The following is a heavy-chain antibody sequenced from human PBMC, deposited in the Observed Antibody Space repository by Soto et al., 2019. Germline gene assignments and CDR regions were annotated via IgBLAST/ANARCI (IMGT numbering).Heavy chain of an antibody. J-gene: IGHJ4*02. V-gene: IGHV1-69*01. D-gene: IGHD1-26*01. CDR2: IIPIFGTA. Sequence: QVQLVQSGAEVKKPGSSVKVSCKASGGTFSSYAISWVRQAPGQGLEWMGGIIPIFGTANYAQKFQGRVTITADESTSTAYMELRSLGSEDTAVYYWAGSTGGGTVGAIDYWGQGTLVTVSS. CDR3: AGSTGGGTVGAIDY. CDR1: GGTFSSYA.